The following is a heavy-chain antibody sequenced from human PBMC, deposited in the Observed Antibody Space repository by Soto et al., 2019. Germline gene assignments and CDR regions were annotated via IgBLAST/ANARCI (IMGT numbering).Heavy chain of an antibody. J-gene: IGHJ2*01. CDR3: ARGDTSFDI. V-gene: IGHV1-69*02. CDR1: GGTLTSYT. CDR2: IIPHVEMG. D-gene: IGHD3-10*01. Sequence: QVQLVQSGPEVKQPGSSVKVSCTASGGTLTSYTINWVRQAPGQGLEWMGRIIPHVEMGNYAQKFQGRITITANTSTSAPYMELSSLRSEDTAVYYCARGDTSFDIWGRGTLITVSS.